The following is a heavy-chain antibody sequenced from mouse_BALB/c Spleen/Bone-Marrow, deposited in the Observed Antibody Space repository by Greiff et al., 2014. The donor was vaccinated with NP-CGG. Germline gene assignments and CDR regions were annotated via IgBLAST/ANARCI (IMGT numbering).Heavy chain of an antibody. Sequence: QVQLKESGAELVKLGASVKLSCKASGYTFTSYWMHWVKQRPGQGLEWIGEIDPSDSYTNYNQKFKGKATLTVDKSSSTAYMQLSSLTSEDSAVYYCATARATSYAMDYWGQGTSVTVSS. V-gene: IGHV1-69*02. CDR3: ATARATSYAMDY. CDR1: GYTFTSYW. J-gene: IGHJ4*01. CDR2: IDPSDSYT. D-gene: IGHD3-1*01.